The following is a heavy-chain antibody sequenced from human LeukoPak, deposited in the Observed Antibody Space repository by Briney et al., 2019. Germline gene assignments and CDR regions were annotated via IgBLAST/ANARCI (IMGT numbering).Heavy chain of an antibody. J-gene: IGHJ5*02. CDR2: ISGSGGST. CDR3: AKTGGYCSSTSCYANWFDP. Sequence: GGSLRLSCAASGFTFSNYAMSWVRQAPGKGLEWVSAISGSGGSTYYADSVKGRFTISRDNSKNTLYLQMNSLRAEDTAVYYCAKTGGYCSSTSCYANWFDPWGQGTLVTVSS. D-gene: IGHD2-2*01. CDR1: GFTFSNYA. V-gene: IGHV3-23*01.